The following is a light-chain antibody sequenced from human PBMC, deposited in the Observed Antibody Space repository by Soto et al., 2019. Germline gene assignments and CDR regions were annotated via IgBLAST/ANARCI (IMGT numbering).Light chain of an antibody. V-gene: IGKV1-33*01. CDR2: DAS. CDR3: QQYDNLWT. CDR1: QDISNY. J-gene: IGKJ1*01. Sequence: DIQMTQSPSSLSASVGDRVTITCQASQDISNYLNWYQQKPGKAPKLLIYDASNWETGVPSRFSGSGSGTDFTFTISSLQPEDSATYYCQQYDNLWTFGQGTKVEIK.